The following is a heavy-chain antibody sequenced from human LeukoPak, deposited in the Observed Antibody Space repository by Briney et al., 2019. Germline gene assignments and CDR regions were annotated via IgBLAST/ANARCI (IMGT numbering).Heavy chain of an antibody. D-gene: IGHD6-6*01. V-gene: IGHV2-5*02. J-gene: IGHJ4*02. CDR1: GFSLSATGVG. Sequence: SGPTLVKPTQTLTLTCTFSGFSLSATGVGVGWIRQPPGKALEWLALIYWDDDKRYSPSLKSRLTITKDTSKNLVDLTMTNMDPVDTATYYCAHRRVASSSFLYDYWGQGTLVTVS. CDR3: AHRRVASSSFLYDY. CDR2: IYWDDDK.